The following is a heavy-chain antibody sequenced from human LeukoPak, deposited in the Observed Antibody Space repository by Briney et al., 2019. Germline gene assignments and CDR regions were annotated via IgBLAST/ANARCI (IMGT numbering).Heavy chain of an antibody. Sequence: GGSLRLSCAASGFTFSSYGMHWFRQAPGKGLEWVAFIRYDGSNKYYADSVKGRFTISRDNSKNTLYLQMNSLRAEDTAVYYCAKDRRVGCSSTSCYGWFDPWGQGTLVTVSS. CDR2: IRYDGSNK. CDR3: AKDRRVGCSSTSCYGWFDP. J-gene: IGHJ5*02. D-gene: IGHD2-2*01. CDR1: GFTFSSYG. V-gene: IGHV3-30*02.